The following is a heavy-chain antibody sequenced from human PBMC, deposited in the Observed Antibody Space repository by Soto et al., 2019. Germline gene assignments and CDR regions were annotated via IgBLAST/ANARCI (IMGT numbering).Heavy chain of an antibody. CDR1: GFVFSTYS. V-gene: IGHV3-21*01. CDR2: ISSSSSHI. CDR3: VRVLKSIGWDNDVFDI. Sequence: SGGSLRLSCVASGFVFSTYSMNWVRQAPGKGLEWVSSISSSSSHISYADSVEGRFSISKDNAENTLYLQMNNLRADDTAVYYCVRVLKSIGWDNDVFDIWGQGTMVTVSS. D-gene: IGHD6-19*01. J-gene: IGHJ3*02.